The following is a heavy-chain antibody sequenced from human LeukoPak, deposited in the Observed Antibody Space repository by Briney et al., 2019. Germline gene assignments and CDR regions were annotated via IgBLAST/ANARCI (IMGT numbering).Heavy chain of an antibody. J-gene: IGHJ4*02. V-gene: IGHV4-30-4*08. CDR3: ARGALAYDFWSGYYGTGSFDY. Sequence: SQTLSLTCTVSGGSISSGDYYWSWIRQPPGKGLEWIGYIYYSGSTYYNPSLKSRVTISVGTSKNQFSLKLSSVTAADTAVYYCARGALAYDFWSGYYGTGSFDYWGQGTLVTVSS. CDR1: GGSISSGDYY. D-gene: IGHD3-3*01. CDR2: IYYSGST.